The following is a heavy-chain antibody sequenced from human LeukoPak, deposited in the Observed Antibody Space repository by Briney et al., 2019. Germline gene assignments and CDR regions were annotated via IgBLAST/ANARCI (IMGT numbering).Heavy chain of an antibody. D-gene: IGHD6-19*01. Sequence: PSETLSLTCTVSGGSISSSSYYWGWIRQPPGKGLEWIGSIYYSGSTYYNPSLKSRVTISVDTSKNQFSLKLSSVTAADTAVYYCARHMSSGWYVDPYDAFDIWGQGTMVTVSS. CDR3: ARHMSSGWYVDPYDAFDI. J-gene: IGHJ3*02. CDR2: IYYSGST. V-gene: IGHV4-39*01. CDR1: GGSISSSSYY.